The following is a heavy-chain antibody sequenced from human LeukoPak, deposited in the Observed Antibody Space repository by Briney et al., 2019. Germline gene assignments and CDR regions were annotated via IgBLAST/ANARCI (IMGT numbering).Heavy chain of an antibody. CDR3: ARDRFGTGYYYYGMDV. J-gene: IGHJ6*02. CDR1: GFTFSSYW. V-gene: IGHV3-7*01. D-gene: IGHD3-10*01. CDR2: IKQDGSEK. Sequence: GGSLRLSCAASGFTFSSYWMSWVRQAPGKGLEWVANIKQDGSEKYYVDSVKGRFTISRDNAKNSLYLQMISLRAEDTAVYYCARDRFGTGYYYYGMDVWGQGTTVTVSS.